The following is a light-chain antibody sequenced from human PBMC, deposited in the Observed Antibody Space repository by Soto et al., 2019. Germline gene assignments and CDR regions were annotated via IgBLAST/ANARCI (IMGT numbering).Light chain of an antibody. CDR1: SSHIGAGYD. Sequence: QSVLTQPPSVSGAPGQRVTISCTGSSSHIGAGYDVHWYQQLPGTAPKLLIYGNSNRPSGVPDRFSGSKSGTSASLAITGLQADDEADYYCQSYDSSVTLRVFGTGTKLNVL. CDR3: QSYDSSVTLRV. CDR2: GNS. J-gene: IGLJ1*01. V-gene: IGLV1-40*01.